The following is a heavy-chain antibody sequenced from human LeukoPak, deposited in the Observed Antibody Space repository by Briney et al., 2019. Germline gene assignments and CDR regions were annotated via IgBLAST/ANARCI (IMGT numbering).Heavy chain of an antibody. CDR3: ASGSDPYYFDY. J-gene: IGHJ4*02. CDR1: GGSISSYY. CDR2: IYYSGST. Sequence: SETLSLTCTVSGGSISSYYWSWIRQPPGKGLEWIGYIYYSGSTNHNPSLKSRVTISVDTSKNQFSLKLSSVTAADTAVYYCASGSDPYYFDYWGQGTLVTVSS. D-gene: IGHD2-2*03. V-gene: IGHV4-59*01.